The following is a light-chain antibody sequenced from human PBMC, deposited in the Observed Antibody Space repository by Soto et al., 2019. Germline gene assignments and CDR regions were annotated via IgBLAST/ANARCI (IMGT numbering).Light chain of an antibody. Sequence: QSVLTQPASVSGSPGQSITISCTGTSSDVGSYNLVSWYQQHPGKAPKLMIYEGSKRTSGVSNRFPGSKSGNTASLTISGLQAEDEADHYCCSYAGSSYVFGTGTKVTVL. CDR1: SSDVGSYNL. CDR3: CSYAGSSYV. CDR2: EGS. V-gene: IGLV2-23*01. J-gene: IGLJ1*01.